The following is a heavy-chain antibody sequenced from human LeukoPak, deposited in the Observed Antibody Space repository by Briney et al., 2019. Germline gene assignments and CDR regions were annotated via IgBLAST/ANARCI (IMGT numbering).Heavy chain of an antibody. Sequence: GGSLRLSCAASGFTFSSYGMSWVRQAPGKGLEWVSGISGSGTSTYYADSVKGRFTISRDNSKNTLYLQMNSLRAEDTAVYYCAKGPMVRIDFWGQGTLVTVSS. CDR3: AKGPMVRIDF. J-gene: IGHJ4*02. V-gene: IGHV3-23*01. D-gene: IGHD3-10*01. CDR1: GFTFSSYG. CDR2: ISGSGTST.